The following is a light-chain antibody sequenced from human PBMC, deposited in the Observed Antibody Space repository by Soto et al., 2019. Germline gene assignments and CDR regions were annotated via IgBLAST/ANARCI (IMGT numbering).Light chain of an antibody. J-gene: IGLJ7*01. V-gene: IGLV2-14*01. Sequence: QSALTQPASVSGSPGQSITIPCTGTISDVGGYNYVSWYQQQPGKVPKLIIYEVSDRPSGVSNRFSGSKSGHTASLTISGLQAEDEADYYCCSYTSSGTLAFGGGTQLTVL. CDR2: EVS. CDR1: ISDVGGYNY. CDR3: CSYTSSGTLA.